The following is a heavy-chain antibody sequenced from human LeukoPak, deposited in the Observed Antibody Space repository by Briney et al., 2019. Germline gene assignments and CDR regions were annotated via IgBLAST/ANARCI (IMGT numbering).Heavy chain of an antibody. CDR3: ARDNAAATGWFDP. V-gene: IGHV3-53*01. CDR1: GVTVSSNY. CDR2: IYSGGST. J-gene: IGHJ5*02. D-gene: IGHD6-13*01. Sequence: SGGSLRLSCAASGVTVSSNYMSWVRQAPGEGLEGGSVIYSGGSTYYADSVKGRFTISRGNSKNTLYLQMNSLRAEDTPVYYCARDNAAATGWFDPWGQGTLVTVSS.